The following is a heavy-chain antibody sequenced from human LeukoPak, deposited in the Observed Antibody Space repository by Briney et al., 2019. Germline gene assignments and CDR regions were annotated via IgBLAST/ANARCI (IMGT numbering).Heavy chain of an antibody. J-gene: IGHJ3*02. CDR2: ISSGSDTI. CDR3: ARAQKYSYDAFDI. Sequence: PGGSLRLSCAASGFSFGNFAMNWVRQAPGKGLEYVSYISSGSDTIYYADSVKGRFTISRDNAKNSLYLQMNSLSAEDTAVYYCARAQKYSYDAFDIWGQGTMVTVSS. D-gene: IGHD4-11*01. CDR1: GFSFGNFA. V-gene: IGHV3-48*04.